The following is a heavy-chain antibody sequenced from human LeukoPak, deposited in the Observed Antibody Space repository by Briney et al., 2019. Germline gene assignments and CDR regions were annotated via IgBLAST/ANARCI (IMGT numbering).Heavy chain of an antibody. V-gene: IGHV3-74*01. Sequence: GGSVRLSCAASGFTFSRYWMYWVRQAPGKGLVWVSRINNDGSSTTYADSVEGRFTISRDNAKNTVYLQMNSLRAEDTVEYYCAAMYYYGSGSYFDPWGQGTLVTVSS. CDR3: AAMYYYGSGSYFDP. CDR1: GFTFSRYW. J-gene: IGHJ5*02. D-gene: IGHD3-10*01. CDR2: INNDGSST.